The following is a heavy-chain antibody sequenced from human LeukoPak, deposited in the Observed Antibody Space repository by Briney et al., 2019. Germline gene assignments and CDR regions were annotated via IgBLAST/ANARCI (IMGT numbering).Heavy chain of an antibody. J-gene: IGHJ6*03. Sequence: ASVKVSCKASGYTFTSYYMHWVRQAPGQGLEWMGLINPTGGSTGYAQKFQGRVTMTRDTSISTAYMELSRLRSDDTAVYYCARVHNYDILTGTKGGYYYMDVWGKGTTVTVSS. CDR3: ARVHNYDILTGTKGGYYYMDV. D-gene: IGHD3-9*01. V-gene: IGHV1-46*01. CDR1: GYTFTSYY. CDR2: INPTGGST.